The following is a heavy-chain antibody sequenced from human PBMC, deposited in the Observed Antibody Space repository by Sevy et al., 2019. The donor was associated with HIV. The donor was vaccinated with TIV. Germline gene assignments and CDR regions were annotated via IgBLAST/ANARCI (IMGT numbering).Heavy chain of an antibody. J-gene: IGHJ5*02. CDR1: GFSLSTSGVG. V-gene: IGHV2-5*02. CDR3: AHKPRTYYYDSSGPQHLRTSWFDP. Sequence: SGPTLVKPTQTLTLTCTFSGFSLSTSGVGVGWIRQPPGKALEWLALIYWDDDKRYSPSLKSRLTITKDTSKNQVVLTMTNMDPVDTATYYCAHKPRTYYYDSSGPQHLRTSWFDPWGQGTLVTVSS. D-gene: IGHD3-22*01. CDR2: IYWDDDK.